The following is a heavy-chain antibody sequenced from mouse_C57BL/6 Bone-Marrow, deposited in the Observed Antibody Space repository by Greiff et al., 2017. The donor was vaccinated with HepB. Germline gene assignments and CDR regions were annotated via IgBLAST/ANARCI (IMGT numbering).Heavy chain of an antibody. Sequence: EVMLVESGGGLVQPGGSLSLSCAASGFTFTDYYISWVRQPPGKALEWLGFIRNKANGYTTEYSASVKGRFTISRDNSQSILYLQMNALRAEDSATYYCARSSYDFDDWGQGTTLTVSS. CDR3: ARSSYDFDD. D-gene: IGHD2-14*01. V-gene: IGHV7-3*01. CDR2: IRNKANGYTT. CDR1: GFTFTDYY. J-gene: IGHJ2*01.